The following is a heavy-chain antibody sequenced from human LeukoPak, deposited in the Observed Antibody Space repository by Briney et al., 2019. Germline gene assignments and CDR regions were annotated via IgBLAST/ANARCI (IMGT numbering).Heavy chain of an antibody. D-gene: IGHD3-22*01. V-gene: IGHV3-23*01. J-gene: IGHJ4*02. CDR3: AKAVGPYSYDSSGYYKSYYFDY. Sequence: GGSLRLSCAASGFTFSSYAMSWVRQAPGKGLEWVSAISGSGGSTYYADSVKGRFTISRDNSKNTLYLQMNSLRAEDTAVYYCAKAVGPYSYDSSGYYKSYYFDYWGQGTLVTVSS. CDR2: ISGSGGST. CDR1: GFTFSSYA.